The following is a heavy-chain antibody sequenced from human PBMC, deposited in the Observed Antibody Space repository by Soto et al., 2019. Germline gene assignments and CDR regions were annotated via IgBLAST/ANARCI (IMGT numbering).Heavy chain of an antibody. CDR3: AKNGLSNSPSAIDS. CDR1: GFSFEKHA. CDR2: ISGSGRNT. V-gene: IGHV3-23*01. D-gene: IGHD2-8*01. Sequence: PGGSLRLSCEGSGFSFEKHAMSWVRQAPGKGLDWVSGISGSGRNTYYADSVKGRFTISRDNSKNTLFLQMNSLRAEDTAVYYCAKNGLSNSPSAIDSWGQGTLVTVSS. J-gene: IGHJ4*02.